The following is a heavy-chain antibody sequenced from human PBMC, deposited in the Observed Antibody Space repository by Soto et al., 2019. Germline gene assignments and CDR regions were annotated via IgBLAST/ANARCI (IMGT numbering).Heavy chain of an antibody. V-gene: IGHV4-34*01. Sequence: PSETLSLTCAVYGGSFSGYYWSWIRQPPGKGLEWIGEINHSGSTNYNPSLKSRVTISVDTSKNQFSLKLSSVTAADTAVYYCARRGGFLEWFFSNWFDPWGQGTLVTVSS. CDR1: GGSFSGYY. D-gene: IGHD3-3*01. CDR3: ARRGGFLEWFFSNWFDP. CDR2: INHSGST. J-gene: IGHJ5*02.